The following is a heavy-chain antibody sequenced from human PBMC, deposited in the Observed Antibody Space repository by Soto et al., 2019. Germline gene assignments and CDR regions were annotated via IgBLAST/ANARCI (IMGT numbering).Heavy chain of an antibody. CDR3: ARSDYSNYDWFDP. CDR2: ISAYNGNT. CDR1: GYTFTSYG. J-gene: IGHJ5*02. Sequence: GASVKVSCKASGYTFTSYGISWVRQAPGQGLEWMGWISAYNGNTNYAQKLQGRVTMTTDTSTSTAYVELRSLRSDDTAVYYCARSDYSNYDWFDPWGQGTLVTVSS. D-gene: IGHD4-4*01. V-gene: IGHV1-18*01.